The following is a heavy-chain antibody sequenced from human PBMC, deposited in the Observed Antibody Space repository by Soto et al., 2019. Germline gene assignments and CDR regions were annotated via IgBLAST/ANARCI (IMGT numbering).Heavy chain of an antibody. CDR3: PRMGPVGVADNYYGMDV. Sequence: QVQLVESGGGVVQPGRSLRLSCAASGFTFTSYGMYWVRQAPDKGLEWVTVIWYDGSKKYYADSVKGRFTISRDDSKKTPNLQMNTLRAEHTAVYYCPRMGPVGVADNYYGMDVWGHGTTVTVSS. V-gene: IGHV3-33*01. D-gene: IGHD2-15*01. J-gene: IGHJ6*02. CDR1: GFTFTSYG. CDR2: IWYDGSKK.